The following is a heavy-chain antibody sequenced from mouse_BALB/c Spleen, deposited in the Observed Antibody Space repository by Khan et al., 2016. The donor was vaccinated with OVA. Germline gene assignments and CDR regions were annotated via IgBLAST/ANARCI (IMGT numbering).Heavy chain of an antibody. CDR3: VRDGAYHRNDGWFAY. V-gene: IGHV1-4*01. CDR2: INPSNDYT. Sequence: QSGAELARPGASVKMSCKASGYTFTSYTIHWIKKRPGQGLEWIGYINPSNDYTNYNQKFKDKATLTTDKSSTTAYLRLSSLTSDDSAVYNCVRDGAYHRNDGWFAYWGQGTLVTVSA. CDR1: GYTFTSYT. J-gene: IGHJ3*01. D-gene: IGHD2-14*01.